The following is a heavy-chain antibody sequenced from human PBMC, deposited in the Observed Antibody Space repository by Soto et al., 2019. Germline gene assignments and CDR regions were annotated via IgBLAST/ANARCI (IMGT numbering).Heavy chain of an antibody. V-gene: IGHV3-33*01. CDR3: ARAYRRYCSSTSCSVSDY. J-gene: IGHJ4*02. CDR2: IWYDGSNK. Sequence: QVQLVASGGGVVQPGRSLRLSCAASGFTFSSYGMHWVRQAPGKGLEWVAVIWYDGSNKYYADSVKGRFTISRDNSKNTLYMQMNSLRAEDTAVYYCARAYRRYCSSTSCSVSDYWGQGTLVTVSS. CDR1: GFTFSSYG. D-gene: IGHD2-2*01.